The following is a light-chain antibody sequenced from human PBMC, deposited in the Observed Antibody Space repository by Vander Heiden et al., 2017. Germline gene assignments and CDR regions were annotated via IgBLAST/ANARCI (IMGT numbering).Light chain of an antibody. V-gene: IGLV7-43*01. J-gene: IGLJ3*02. CDR3: LLNYGSDCV. CDR1: TGAVTSGYS. Sequence: QAVVTQEPSLTVSPGGTVTLTCDSRTGAVTSGYSPSWFQQKPRQAPRALIYSTTNKHSWTPARFAGARIGGTAALTLSGVVPEDEAEYYCLLNYGSDCVFGGGTKLTVL. CDR2: STT.